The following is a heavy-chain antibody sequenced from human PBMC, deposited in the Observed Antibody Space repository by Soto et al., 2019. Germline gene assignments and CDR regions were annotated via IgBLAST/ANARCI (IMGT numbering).Heavy chain of an antibody. V-gene: IGHV3-23*01. CDR2: ISGSGGST. CDR1: GFTFSSYA. Sequence: GESLKISCAASGFTFSSYAMSWVRQAPGKGLEWVSAISGSGGSTYYADSVKGRFTISRDNSKNTLYLQMNSLRAEDTAVYYCAKGDSSGWYYFDYWGQGTLVTVSS. J-gene: IGHJ4*02. D-gene: IGHD6-19*01. CDR3: AKGDSSGWYYFDY.